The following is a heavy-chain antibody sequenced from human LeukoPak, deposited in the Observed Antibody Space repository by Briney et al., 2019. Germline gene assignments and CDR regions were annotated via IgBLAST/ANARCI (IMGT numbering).Heavy chain of an antibody. D-gene: IGHD5-18*01. Sequence: PGGSLRLSCAASGFTFSSYAMSWVRQAPGKGLEWVSAISGSGGSTYYADSVKGRFTISRDNSKNTLYLQMNSLRAEDTAVYYCAKDMVGYSYGYVFLPSIDYWGQGTLVTVSS. CDR2: ISGSGGST. CDR3: AKDMVGYSYGYVFLPSIDY. CDR1: GFTFSSYA. J-gene: IGHJ4*02. V-gene: IGHV3-23*01.